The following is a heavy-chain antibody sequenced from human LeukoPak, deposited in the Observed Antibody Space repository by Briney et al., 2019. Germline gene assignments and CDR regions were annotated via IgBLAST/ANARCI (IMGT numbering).Heavy chain of an antibody. CDR1: GFTFSSYS. J-gene: IGHJ3*02. CDR2: ISGSSSIT. V-gene: IGHV3-48*02. Sequence: PGGSLRLSCAASGFTFSSYSMSWVRQAPGKGLEWVSYISGSSSITYNADSVKGRFTISRDNAKSSLYLQMNSLRDDDTAVYFCTRLDGGFDIWGQGTMVTVSS. CDR3: TRLDGGFDI.